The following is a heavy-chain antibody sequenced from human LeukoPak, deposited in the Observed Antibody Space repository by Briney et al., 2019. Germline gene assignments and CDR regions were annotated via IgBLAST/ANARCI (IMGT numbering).Heavy chain of an antibody. CDR3: AKDLGEMATTADY. J-gene: IGHJ4*02. CDR1: GFTFSSYG. Sequence: PGGSLRLSCAASGFTFSSYGMHWVRQAPGKGLEWVAVISYDGSNKYYADSVKGRFTISRDNSKNTLYLQMNSLRAEDTAVYYCAKDLGEMATTADYWGQGTLVTVSS. CDR2: ISYDGSNK. D-gene: IGHD5-24*01. V-gene: IGHV3-30*18.